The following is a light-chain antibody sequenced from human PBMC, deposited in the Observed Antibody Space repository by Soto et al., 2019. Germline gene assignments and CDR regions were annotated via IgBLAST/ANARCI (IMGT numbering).Light chain of an antibody. CDR3: SSWTSSTTQV. Sequence: QSALAQPASVSGSPGQSITISCTGTSSDVGGYNVVSWYQQHPGKAPKLMIYEVNNRPSGVSNRFSGSKSGNTASLTISGLKAEDEADYYCSSWTSSTTQVLGGGTKLTVL. V-gene: IGLV2-14*01. CDR2: EVN. J-gene: IGLJ3*02. CDR1: SSDVGGYNV.